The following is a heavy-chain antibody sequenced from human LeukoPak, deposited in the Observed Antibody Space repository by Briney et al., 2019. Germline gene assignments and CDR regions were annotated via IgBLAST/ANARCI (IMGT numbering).Heavy chain of an antibody. CDR1: GFTFSSCG. D-gene: IGHD1-14*01. J-gene: IGHJ4*02. Sequence: KPGGSLTFSCAASGFTFSSCGFNWVRQAPGKGLVWVSSIGPTGTDRYYADSVRGRFTISRDNAKNSMYLQMDSLRDEDTAVYYCATETIGRHYDYWGQGTLLTVSS. CDR2: IGPTGTDR. CDR3: ATETIGRHYDY. V-gene: IGHV3-21*01.